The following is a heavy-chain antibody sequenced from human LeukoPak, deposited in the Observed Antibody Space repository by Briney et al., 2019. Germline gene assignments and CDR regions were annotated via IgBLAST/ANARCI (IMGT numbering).Heavy chain of an antibody. CDR1: GFTFSGYP. CDR3: AKGGSSFLTRLDY. D-gene: IGHD6-13*01. Sequence: GGSLRLSCAASGFTFSGYPIHWVRQAPGKGLEWVAVISYDGSNKYYADSVKGRFTISRDNSKNTLYLQMNSLRAEDTAVYYCAKGGSSFLTRLDYWGQGTLVTVSS. V-gene: IGHV3-30-3*02. CDR2: ISYDGSNK. J-gene: IGHJ4*02.